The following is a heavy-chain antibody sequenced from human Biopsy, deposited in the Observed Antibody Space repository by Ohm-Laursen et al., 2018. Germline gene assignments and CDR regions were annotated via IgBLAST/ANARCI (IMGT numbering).Heavy chain of an antibody. Sequence: SSVKVSCKAPTGTFNSYGIIWVRQAPGQGLEWMGRIIPILRTTAYAQPFLGRVTITADSPTSTVDMELTSLTSDDTAVYFCAREAIGYQLPCDDWGQGTLVTVSS. J-gene: IGHJ4*02. CDR1: TGTFNSYG. V-gene: IGHV1-69*11. CDR2: IIPILRTT. D-gene: IGHD2-2*01. CDR3: AREAIGYQLPCDD.